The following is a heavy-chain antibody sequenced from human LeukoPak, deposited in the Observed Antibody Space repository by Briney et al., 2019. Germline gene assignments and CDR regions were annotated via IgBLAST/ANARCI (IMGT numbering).Heavy chain of an antibody. CDR1: GFTFSNGW. D-gene: IGHD6-13*01. V-gene: IGHV3-15*01. J-gene: IGHJ5*02. CDR3: TTGDSST. Sequence: GGSLRLFCGASGFTFSNGWIRWVSQASGKGLEWVGRIKSKTDGGTTDYAAPVKGRFTISRDDSKNTLYLQMNSLKTEDTAVYYCTTGDSSTWGQGTLVTVSS. CDR2: IKSKTDGGTT.